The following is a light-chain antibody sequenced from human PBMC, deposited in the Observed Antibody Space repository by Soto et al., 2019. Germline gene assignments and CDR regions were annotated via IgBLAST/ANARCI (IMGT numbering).Light chain of an antibody. CDR2: GAS. Sequence: EFVLTQSPGTLSLSPGERSTLSCISSQTVRNNYLAWYQQKPGQAPRLLIFGASTRATGIPARFSGSGSGTDFTLTISSLQSEDFGVYFCQQYDNWPLTFGGGTKVDIK. V-gene: IGKV3-20*01. CDR1: QTVRNNY. J-gene: IGKJ4*01. CDR3: QQYDNWPLT.